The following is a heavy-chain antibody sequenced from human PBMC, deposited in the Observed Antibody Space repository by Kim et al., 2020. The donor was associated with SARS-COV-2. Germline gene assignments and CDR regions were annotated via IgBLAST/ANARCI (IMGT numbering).Heavy chain of an antibody. CDR1: GFTFSSYG. CDR2: IWYDGSNK. D-gene: IGHD2-15*01. CDR3: ARGGRESEDYFDY. J-gene: IGHJ4*02. Sequence: GGSLRLSCAASGFTFSSYGMHWVRHAPGKGLEWVAVIWYDGSNKYYADSVKGRFTISRDNSKNTLYLQMNSLRAEDTAVYYCARGGRESEDYFDYWGQGTLVTVSS. V-gene: IGHV3-33*01.